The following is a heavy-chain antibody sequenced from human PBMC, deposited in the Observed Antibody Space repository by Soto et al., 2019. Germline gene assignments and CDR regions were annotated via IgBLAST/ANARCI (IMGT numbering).Heavy chain of an antibody. V-gene: IGHV1-69*01. CDR2: IIPIFCTA. CDR1: GGTFSSYA. CDR3: ARDVGGYDYGYCDL. D-gene: IGHD5-12*01. J-gene: IGHJ2*01. Sequence: QVQLVQSGAEVKKPGSSVKVSCKASGGTFSSYAISWVRQAPGQGLEWMGGIIPIFCTANYAQKFQGRVTMTADESTSTAYMELSSLRSEDTDVYYWARDVGGYDYGYCDLWGRGTLVTVSS.